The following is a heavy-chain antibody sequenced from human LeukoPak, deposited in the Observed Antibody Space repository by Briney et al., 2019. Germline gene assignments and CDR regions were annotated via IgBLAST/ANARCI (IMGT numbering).Heavy chain of an antibody. V-gene: IGHV3-11*01. D-gene: IGHD3-9*01. CDR3: ARQGLRYFGWLLFHYYYYGMDV. CDR2: ISSSGSTI. CDR1: GFTFSDYY. J-gene: IGHJ6*04. Sequence: GGSLRLSCAASGFTFSDYYMSWIRQAPGKGLEWVSYISSSGSTIYYADSVKGRFTISRDNAKNSLYLQMNSLRAEDTAVYYCARQGLRYFGWLLFHYYYYGMDVWGKGTTVTVSS.